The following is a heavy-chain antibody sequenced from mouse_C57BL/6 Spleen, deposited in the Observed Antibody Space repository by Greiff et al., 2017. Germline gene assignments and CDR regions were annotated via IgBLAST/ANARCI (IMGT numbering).Heavy chain of an antibody. V-gene: IGHV5-16*01. CDR2: INYDGSST. CDR3: ARAGDDYFDY. Sequence: EVKLMESEGGLVQPGSSMILSCTASGFTFSDYYMAWVRQVPEKGLEWVANINYDGSSTYYLDSLKSRFIISRDNAKNSLYLQMSSLKSEDTATYYCARAGDDYFDYGGQGTTLTVSS. CDR1: GFTFSDYY. J-gene: IGHJ2*01. D-gene: IGHD3-3*01.